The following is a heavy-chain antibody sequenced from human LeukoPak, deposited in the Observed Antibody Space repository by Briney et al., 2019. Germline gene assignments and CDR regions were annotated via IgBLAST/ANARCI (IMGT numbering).Heavy chain of an antibody. J-gene: IGHJ4*02. CDR3: TRGRSYFEY. V-gene: IGHV3-49*04. Sequence: GGSLRHSCTTSGISFGDYAMTWVRQGPGKGLEWVGFIRSKAYGATIEYAASVKGRFTISRDDSKSIAYLQMNSLKTEDTAVYYCTRGRSYFEYWGQGTLVTVSS. CDR1: GISFGDYA. CDR2: IRSKAYGATI.